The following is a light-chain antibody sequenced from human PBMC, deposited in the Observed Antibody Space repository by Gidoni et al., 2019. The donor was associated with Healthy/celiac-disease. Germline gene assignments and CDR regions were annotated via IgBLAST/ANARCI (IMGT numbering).Light chain of an antibody. CDR3: QQRSNWPPT. V-gene: IGKV3-11*01. CDR1: QSVSSY. J-gene: IGKJ3*01. CDR2: AAS. Sequence: EIVLTQSPATLSLSPGERATLSCRASQSVSSYLAWYQQKPGQAPRLLIYAASNRATGIPASFSDSGSGTDFTLTISSLEPEDFAVYYCQQRSNWPPTFGPGTKVDIK.